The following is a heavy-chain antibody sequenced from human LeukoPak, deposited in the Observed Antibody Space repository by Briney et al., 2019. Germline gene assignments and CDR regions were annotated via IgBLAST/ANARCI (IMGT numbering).Heavy chain of an antibody. V-gene: IGHV3-33*03. CDR1: GFTFSSYA. D-gene: IGHD6-6*01. CDR3: AKDYRFSSSSKGLDY. J-gene: IGHJ4*02. Sequence: GGSLRLSCAASGFTFSSYAMHWVRQAPGKGLEWVAVIWYGGTNKYYADSLKGRFTISRDNAKNTVYLEMNSLRAEDTAVYYCAKDYRFSSSSKGLDYWGQGTLVTVSS. CDR2: IWYGGTNK.